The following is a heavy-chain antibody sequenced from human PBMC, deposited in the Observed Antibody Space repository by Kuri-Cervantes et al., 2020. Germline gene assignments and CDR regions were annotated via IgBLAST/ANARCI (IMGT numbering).Heavy chain of an antibody. CDR2: ISWNSGSI. D-gene: IGHD6-19*01. Sequence: GGSLRLSCAASGFSFNDYAMQWVRQRPGRGLEWVSGISWNSGSIGYADSVKGRFTISRDNAKNSLYLQMNSLRAEDTALYYCAKDLRGGSVAGTGIFDYWGQGTLVTVSS. J-gene: IGHJ4*02. V-gene: IGHV3-9*01. CDR1: GFSFNDYA. CDR3: AKDLRGGSVAGTGIFDY.